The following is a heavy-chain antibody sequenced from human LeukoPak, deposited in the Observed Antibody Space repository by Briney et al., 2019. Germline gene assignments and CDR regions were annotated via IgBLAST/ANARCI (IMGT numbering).Heavy chain of an antibody. CDR2: INPSGDFR. V-gene: IGHV1-46*01. D-gene: IGHD1-26*01. J-gene: IGHJ5*02. CDR3: ARDYSGQWEQLTGWWIDP. CDR1: GYTFTSYG. Sequence: ASVKVSCKASGYTFTSYGISWVRQAPGQGLEGMAIINPSGDFRSYAQKFQGRVTVTRDMSTRTVYMELSDLRPEDTALYYCARDYSGQWEQLTGWWIDPWGQGTLVIVSS.